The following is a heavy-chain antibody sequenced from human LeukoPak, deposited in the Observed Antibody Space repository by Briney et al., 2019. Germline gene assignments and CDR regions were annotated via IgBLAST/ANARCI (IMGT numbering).Heavy chain of an antibody. D-gene: IGHD1-26*01. Sequence: GASVKVSCKASGYPFTCYCMHWVRQAPGQGLGWKGLINPNSGGTNYAQKFQGRVTMTRDTSISTAYMELSRLRSDDTAVYYCSISGWSSSYYGGYYFDYWGQGTLVTVSS. CDR3: SISGWSSSYYGGYYFDY. CDR1: GYPFTCYC. CDR2: INPNSGGT. J-gene: IGHJ4*02. V-gene: IGHV1-2*02.